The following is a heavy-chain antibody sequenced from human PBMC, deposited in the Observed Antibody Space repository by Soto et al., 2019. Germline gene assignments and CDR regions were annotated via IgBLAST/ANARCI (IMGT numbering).Heavy chain of an antibody. CDR3: ASGVYAISESIWFDP. Sequence: ASVKVSCKVSGYTLTELSMHWVRQAPGKGLEWMGGFDPEDGETIYAQKFQGRVTMTEDTSTDTAYMELSSLRSEDTAVYYCASGVYAISESIWFDPWGQGTLVTVSS. V-gene: IGHV1-24*01. CDR1: GYTLTELS. CDR2: FDPEDGET. D-gene: IGHD2-8*01. J-gene: IGHJ5*02.